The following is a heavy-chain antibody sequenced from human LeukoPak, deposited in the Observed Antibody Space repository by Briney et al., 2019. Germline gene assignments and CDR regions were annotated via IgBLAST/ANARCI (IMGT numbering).Heavy chain of an antibody. Sequence: NPGGSLRLSCAASGFTFSGYSLNWVRQAPGKGLEWVSAISGSGGSTYYADSVKGRFTISRDNSKNTLYLQMNSLRAEDTAVYYCAPLGCGGSCYRFDYWGQGTLVTVSS. CDR1: GFTFSGYS. D-gene: IGHD2-15*01. V-gene: IGHV3-23*01. CDR2: ISGSGGST. J-gene: IGHJ4*02. CDR3: APLGCGGSCYRFDY.